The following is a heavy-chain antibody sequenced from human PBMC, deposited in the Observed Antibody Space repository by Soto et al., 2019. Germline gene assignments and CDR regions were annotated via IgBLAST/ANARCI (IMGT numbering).Heavy chain of an antibody. Sequence: SVKVSCKASGGTFSSYAISWVRQAPGQGLEWKGGIIPIFGTANYAQKFQGRVTITADESTSTAYMELSSLRSEDTAVYYCAGTPGSSGWDINDSWGQGTLLTVAS. CDR2: IIPIFGTA. D-gene: IGHD6-19*01. J-gene: IGHJ4*02. CDR1: GGTFSSYA. CDR3: AGTPGSSGWDINDS. V-gene: IGHV1-69*13.